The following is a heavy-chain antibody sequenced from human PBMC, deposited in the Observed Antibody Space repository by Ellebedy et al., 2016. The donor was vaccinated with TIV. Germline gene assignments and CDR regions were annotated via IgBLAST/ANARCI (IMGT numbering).Heavy chain of an antibody. CDR3: ARGWMTMVRGVITSSNWFDP. CDR2: ISHSGST. J-gene: IGHJ5*02. CDR1: GGSFSGYY. D-gene: IGHD3-10*01. Sequence: MPSETLSLTCAVYGGSFSGYYWSWIRQPPGEGLEWIWDISHSGSTNYNPSLKSRVAVSVDTSKYQLSLKLRSVTAADTAVYYCARGWMTMVRGVITSSNWFDPWGQGTLVTVSS. V-gene: IGHV4-34*01.